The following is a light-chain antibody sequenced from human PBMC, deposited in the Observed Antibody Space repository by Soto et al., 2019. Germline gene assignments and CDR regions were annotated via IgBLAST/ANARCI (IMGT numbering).Light chain of an antibody. CDR3: QQYNNYDT. V-gene: IGKV3-15*01. CDR2: GAS. CDR1: QSVSSN. J-gene: IGKJ1*01. Sequence: IVMTQSPATLSVSPGEKATLSCRASQSVSSNLAWYQQKPGQAPRLLIYGASTRATGIPARFSGSGSGTEFTLTISSLQSEDFAVYYCQQYNNYDTFGQGTKV.